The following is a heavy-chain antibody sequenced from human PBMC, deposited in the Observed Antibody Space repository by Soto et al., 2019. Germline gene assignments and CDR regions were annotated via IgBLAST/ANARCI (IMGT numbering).Heavy chain of an antibody. CDR3: ARNPNAFDI. CDR2: IESSGIT. Sequence: EVQLVESGGGLIQPGGSLRLSCAASGFTVSSNSMSWVRQAPGKGLEWVSLIESSGITYYADSVKGRFSISRDNSKNTLYLQMNSLRAEDTAIYYCARNPNAFDIWGQGAMVTVSS. CDR1: GFTVSSNS. J-gene: IGHJ3*02. V-gene: IGHV3-53*01.